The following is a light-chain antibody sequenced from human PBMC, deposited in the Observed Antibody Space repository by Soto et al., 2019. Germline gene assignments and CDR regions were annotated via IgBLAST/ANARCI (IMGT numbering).Light chain of an antibody. J-gene: IGLJ1*01. CDR2: DVT. Sequence: QSVLTQPRSVSGSPGQSVTISCTGTSSDVGGYNYVSWYQQNPGKTPKLMIHDVTKRPSGVPDRFSGSKSGNTASLTISGLQAEDEADYYCCSYAGNYTDDFGTGTKVTVL. V-gene: IGLV2-11*01. CDR3: CSYAGNYTDD. CDR1: SSDVGGYNY.